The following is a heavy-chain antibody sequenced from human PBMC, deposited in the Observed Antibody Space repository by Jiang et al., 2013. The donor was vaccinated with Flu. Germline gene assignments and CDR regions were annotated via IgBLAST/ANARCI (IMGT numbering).Heavy chain of an antibody. D-gene: IGHD6-6*01. CDR3: ARSGARQGRYYYYGMDV. CDR1: GFTFDDYA. J-gene: IGHJ6*04. Sequence: AASGFTFDDYAMHWVRQAPGKGLEWVSLISWDGGSTYYADSVKGRFTISRDNSKNSLYLQMNSLRAEDTALYYCARSGARQGRYYYYGMDVWGKGTTVTVSS. CDR2: ISWDGGST. V-gene: IGHV3-43D*04.